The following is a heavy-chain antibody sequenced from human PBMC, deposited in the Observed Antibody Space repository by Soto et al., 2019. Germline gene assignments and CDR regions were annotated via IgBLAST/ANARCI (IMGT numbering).Heavy chain of an antibody. CDR3: ARDHIAARHYGMDV. CDR2: IYYSGST. D-gene: IGHD6-6*01. V-gene: IGHV4-31*03. CDR1: GGSISSGGYY. Sequence: KPSETLSLTCTVSGGSISSGGYYWSWIRQHPGKGLEWIGYIYYSGSTYYNPSLKSRVTISVDTSKNQFSLKLSSVTAADTAVYYCARDHIAARHYGMDVWGQGTTVTVSS. J-gene: IGHJ6*02.